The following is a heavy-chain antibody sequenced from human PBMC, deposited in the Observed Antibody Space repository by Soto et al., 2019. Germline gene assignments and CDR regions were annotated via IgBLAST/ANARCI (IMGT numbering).Heavy chain of an antibody. CDR3: ARGQPTGDYEEKIFGY. J-gene: IGHJ4*02. CDR2: INPNSGGT. V-gene: IGHV1-2*04. CDR1: GYTFTGYY. D-gene: IGHD4-17*01. Sequence: QVQLVQSGAEVKKPGASVKVSCKASGYTFTGYYMHWVRQAPGQGLEWMGWINPNSGGTNYAQKFQGWVTMTRDTSISTAYMELSRLRSDDTAVYYCARGQPTGDYEEKIFGYWGQGTLVTVSS.